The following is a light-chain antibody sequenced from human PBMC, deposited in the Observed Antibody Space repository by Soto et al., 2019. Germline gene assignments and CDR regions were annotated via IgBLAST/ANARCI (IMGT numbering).Light chain of an antibody. CDR2: GTS. V-gene: IGKV3-20*01. CDR3: QQFGSSRT. J-gene: IGKJ1*01. CDR1: QSVSSSY. Sequence: EIVLTQSPGTLSLSPGERATLSCRASQSVSSSYFAWYQQKPGQAPRLLIYGTSSRATGIPDRLSGSGSRTDFTLTIARLEPEDFAVYYCQQFGSSRTFGQGTKVEIK.